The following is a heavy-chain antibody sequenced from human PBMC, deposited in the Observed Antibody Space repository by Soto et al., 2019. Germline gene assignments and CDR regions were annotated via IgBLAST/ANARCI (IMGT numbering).Heavy chain of an antibody. D-gene: IGHD2-2*01. CDR1: GGTFSSYA. J-gene: IGHJ6*02. V-gene: IGHV1-69*13. Sequence: ASVKVSCKASGGTFSSYAISWVRQAPGQGLEWMGGIIPIFGTANYAQKFQGRVTITADESTSTAYMELSSLRSEDTAVYYCARVDQLPQKNYYYYGMDVWGQGTTVTVSS. CDR2: IIPIFGTA. CDR3: ARVDQLPQKNYYYYGMDV.